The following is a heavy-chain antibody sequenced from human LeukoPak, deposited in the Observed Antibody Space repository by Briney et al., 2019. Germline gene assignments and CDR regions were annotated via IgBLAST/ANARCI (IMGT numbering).Heavy chain of an antibody. CDR1: GFTFSNYA. D-gene: IGHD2-2*01. CDR2: ISGSGGNT. J-gene: IGHJ4*02. V-gene: IGHV3-23*01. Sequence: PGGSLRLSCAASGFTFSNYAMSWVRQAPGKGLEWLSGISGSGGNTYYADSVKGRFTISRDNSKNTLYVQMNSLRAEDPAVHYCAKGHCGSTSCYRIDYSGQGTLVTASS. CDR3: AKGHCGSTSCYRIDY.